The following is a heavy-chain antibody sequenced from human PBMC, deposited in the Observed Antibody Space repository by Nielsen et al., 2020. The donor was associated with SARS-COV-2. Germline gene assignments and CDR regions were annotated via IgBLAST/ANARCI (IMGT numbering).Heavy chain of an antibody. D-gene: IGHD1-26*01. CDR3: ARGSGSYYFDY. CDR1: GFTFSRHW. V-gene: IGHV3-74*01. J-gene: IGHJ4*02. Sequence: GGSLRLSCAASGFTFSRHWMHWVRQAPGKGLVWVSRINSDGSSTTYADSVKGRFTISRDYAKNTLYLQMNSLRAEDTAVYYCARGSGSYYFDYWGQGTLVTVSS. CDR2: INSDGSST.